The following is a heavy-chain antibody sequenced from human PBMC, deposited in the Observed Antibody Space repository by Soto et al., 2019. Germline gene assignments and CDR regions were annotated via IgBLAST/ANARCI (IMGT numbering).Heavy chain of an antibody. CDR3: AASGILDDFWSGYWAVYCCFCGTVV. Sequence: RASVKVSCKASGFTFTSSAVQWVRQARGQRLEWIGWIVVGSGNTNYAQKFQERVTITRDMSTSTAYMELSSLRSEDTAVYYCAASGILDDFWSGYWAVYCCFCGTVVWGQGTTVTVAS. J-gene: IGHJ6*02. CDR2: IVVGSGNT. D-gene: IGHD3-3*01. CDR1: GFTFTSSA. V-gene: IGHV1-58*01.